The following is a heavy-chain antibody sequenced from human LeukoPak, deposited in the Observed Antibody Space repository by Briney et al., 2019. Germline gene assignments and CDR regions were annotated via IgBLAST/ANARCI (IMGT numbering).Heavy chain of an antibody. D-gene: IGHD6-19*01. CDR3: ARNPSSGWYVDY. CDR2: IIPIFGTA. CDR1: GGTFSSYA. J-gene: IGHJ4*02. V-gene: IGHV1-69*05. Sequence: SVKVSCKASGGTFSSYAISWVRQAPGQGLEWMGGIIPIFGTANYAQKFQGRVTLTTDTSTSTAYMELRSLRSDDTAVYYCARNPSSGWYVDYWGQGTLVTVSS.